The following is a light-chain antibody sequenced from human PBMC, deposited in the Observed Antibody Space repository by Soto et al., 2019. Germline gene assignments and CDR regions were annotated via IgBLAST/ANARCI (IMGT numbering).Light chain of an antibody. V-gene: IGLV2-23*01. CDR2: EGN. J-gene: IGLJ3*02. CDR1: STAFEIYNL. CDR3: CSYEGSEIWV. Sequence: QSVVTQPASVSGSPGQSITISCTGTSTAFEIYNLVSWYQQLPGTAPKLIIHEGNKRPSGVSDRFSGSMSGNTASLTISGLQAEDEADYYCCSYEGSEIWVFGGGTKLTVL.